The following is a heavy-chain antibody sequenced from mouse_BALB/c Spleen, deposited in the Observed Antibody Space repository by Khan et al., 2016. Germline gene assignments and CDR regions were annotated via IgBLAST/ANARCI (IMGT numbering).Heavy chain of an antibody. CDR2: INPDSSTI. CDR3: TRLHYYGYMNY. J-gene: IGHJ2*01. V-gene: IGHV4-1*02. CDR1: GFDFSRYW. D-gene: IGHD1-2*01. Sequence: EVKLLESGGGLVQPGGSLKLSCAASGFDFSRYWMSWVRQAPGKGLEWIGEINPDSSTINYTPSLKDKFIISRDNATNTPYLQMSKVRTEDTALFFCTRLHYYGYMNYWGQGTTLTVSS.